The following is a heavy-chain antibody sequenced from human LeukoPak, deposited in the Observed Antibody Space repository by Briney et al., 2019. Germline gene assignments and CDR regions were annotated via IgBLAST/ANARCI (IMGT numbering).Heavy chain of an antibody. D-gene: IGHD2-15*01. CDR3: TTEYGRRYCSGGSCYSGYYYYYYGMDV. Sequence: GGSLRLSCAASGFTFSNARMSWVRQAPGKGLEWVGRIKSKTDGGTTDYAAPVKGRFTISRDDSKNTLYLQMNSLKTEDTAVYYCTTEYGRRYCSGGSCYSGYYYYYYGMDVWGQGTTVTVSS. J-gene: IGHJ6*02. CDR2: IKSKTDGGTT. CDR1: GFTFSNAR. V-gene: IGHV3-15*01.